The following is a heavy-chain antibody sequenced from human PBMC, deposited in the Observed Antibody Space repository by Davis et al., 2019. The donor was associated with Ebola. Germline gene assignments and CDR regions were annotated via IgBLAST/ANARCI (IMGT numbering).Heavy chain of an antibody. D-gene: IGHD2-8*01. Sequence: PGGSLRLSCAASGFTFNTYAMHWVRQAPGGGLEWVSGISASGADIKYADSVKGRFSISRDNSKNTLYLQMDSLRAEDTAVFYCAEGGTNNFLGANWGQGTLVTVSS. CDR2: ISASGADI. V-gene: IGHV3-23*01. J-gene: IGHJ4*02. CDR1: GFTFNTYA. CDR3: AEGGTNNFLGAN.